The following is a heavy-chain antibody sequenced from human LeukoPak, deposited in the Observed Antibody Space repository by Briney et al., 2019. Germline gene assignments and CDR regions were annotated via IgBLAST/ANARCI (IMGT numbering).Heavy chain of an antibody. D-gene: IGHD3-10*01. CDR3: ARDSGTTGEVKFDP. V-gene: IGHV4-4*07. CDR2: IYASGST. Sequence: SETLSLTCTVSGGPIRSYYWSWIRQPAGGGLQWIGRIYASGSTTYNPTLKSRVTMSLDTSKTQFSLRLTSVTAADTAVYYCARDSGTTGEVKFDPWGQGTLVTVSS. J-gene: IGHJ5*02. CDR1: GGPIRSYY.